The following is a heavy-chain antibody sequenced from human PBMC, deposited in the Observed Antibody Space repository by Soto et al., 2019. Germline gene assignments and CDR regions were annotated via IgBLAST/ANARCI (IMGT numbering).Heavy chain of an antibody. CDR1: GYTFTSYG. J-gene: IGHJ5*02. CDR3: AREVVVVVAATIGWFDP. D-gene: IGHD2-15*01. V-gene: IGHV1-18*01. Sequence: ASVKVSCKASGYTFTSYGISWVRQAPGQGLEWMGWISAYNGNTNYAQKLQGRVTMTTDTSTSTAYMELRSLRSDDTAVYYCAREVVVVVAATIGWFDPWGQGTLVTVSS. CDR2: ISAYNGNT.